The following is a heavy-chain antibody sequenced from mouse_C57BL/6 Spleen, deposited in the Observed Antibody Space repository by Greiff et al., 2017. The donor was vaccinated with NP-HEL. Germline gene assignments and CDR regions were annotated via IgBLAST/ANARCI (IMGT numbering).Heavy chain of an antibody. V-gene: IGHV1-80*01. Sequence: VQLQQSGAELVKPGASVKISCKASGYAFSSYWMNWVKQRPGKGLEWIGQIYPGDGDTNYNGKFKGKATLTADKSSSTAYMQLSSLTSEDSAVYFCAMGCYGSISWFAYWGQGTLVTVSA. CDR3: AMGCYGSISWFAY. CDR1: GYAFSSYW. J-gene: IGHJ3*01. CDR2: IYPGDGDT. D-gene: IGHD1-1*01.